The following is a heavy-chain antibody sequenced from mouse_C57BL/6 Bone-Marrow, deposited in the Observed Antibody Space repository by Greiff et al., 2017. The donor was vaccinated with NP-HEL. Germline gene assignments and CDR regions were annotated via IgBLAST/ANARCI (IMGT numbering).Heavy chain of an antibody. CDR3: ARSGDGYYFAY. J-gene: IGHJ3*01. D-gene: IGHD2-3*01. V-gene: IGHV1-42*01. Sequence: VQLQQSGPELVKPGASVKISCKASGYSFTGYYMNWVKQSPEKSLEWIGEINPSTGGTTYNQKFKAKATLTVDKSSSTAYMQLKSLTSEESAVYYCARSGDGYYFAYWGQGTLVTVSA. CDR2: INPSTGGT. CDR1: GYSFTGYY.